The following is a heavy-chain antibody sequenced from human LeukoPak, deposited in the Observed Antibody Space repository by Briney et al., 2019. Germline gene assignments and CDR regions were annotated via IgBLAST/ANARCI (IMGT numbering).Heavy chain of an antibody. CDR1: GGSISSGDYS. D-gene: IGHD5-24*01. CDR2: IYYTGST. V-gene: IGHV4-30-4*07. Sequence: SETLSLTCTVSGGSISSGDYSWSWIRQPPGKGLEWIGYIYYTGSTYYNPSLKSRVTISIDTSKTQFSLKLNSVTAADTAVYYCAREPRDGYNRLDYWGQGTLVTVSS. CDR3: AREPRDGYNRLDY. J-gene: IGHJ4*02.